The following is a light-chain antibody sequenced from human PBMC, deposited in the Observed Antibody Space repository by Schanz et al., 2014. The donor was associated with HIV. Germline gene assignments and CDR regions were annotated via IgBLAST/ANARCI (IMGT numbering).Light chain of an antibody. CDR3: ASYANSDTWV. J-gene: IGLJ3*02. Sequence: QSVLTQPPSVSGTPGQRVIISCSGSSSNIGSNYVYWYQQLPGTAPKLLIYRNNQRPSEVPDRFSGSKSDTSTSLAISGLQAEDEADYYCASYANSDTWVFGGGTKLTVL. CDR2: RNN. CDR1: SSNIGSNY. V-gene: IGLV1-47*01.